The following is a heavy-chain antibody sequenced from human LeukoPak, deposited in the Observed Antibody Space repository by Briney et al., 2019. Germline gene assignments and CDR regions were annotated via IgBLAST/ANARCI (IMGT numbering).Heavy chain of an antibody. CDR1: GFTFSSYA. Sequence: GGSLRLSCAASGFTFSSYAMHWVRQAPGKGLEYVSAISSNGGSTYYANSVKGRFTISRDNSKNTLYLQMGSLRAEDTAVYYCARAQYYYDSSGYYSPWWYFDLWGRGTLVTVSS. CDR2: ISSNGGST. V-gene: IGHV3-64*01. CDR3: ARAQYYYDSSGYYSPWWYFDL. D-gene: IGHD3-22*01. J-gene: IGHJ2*01.